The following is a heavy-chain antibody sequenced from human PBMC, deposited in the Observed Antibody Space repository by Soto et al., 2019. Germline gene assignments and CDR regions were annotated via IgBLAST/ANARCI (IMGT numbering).Heavy chain of an antibody. V-gene: IGHV4-31*03. CDR2: IYYTGTT. Sequence: PSETLSLTCPVSGGSINSGGYYWNWIRQHPGKGLEWIGFIYYTGTTSYNPSLKSRVAISVDKSQNQFSLKLNSVTAADTAMYYCARYCYSTTCLRGFDYWGQGIQVTVSS. CDR1: GGSINSGGYY. CDR3: ARYCYSTTCLRGFDY. J-gene: IGHJ4*02. D-gene: IGHD2-2*01.